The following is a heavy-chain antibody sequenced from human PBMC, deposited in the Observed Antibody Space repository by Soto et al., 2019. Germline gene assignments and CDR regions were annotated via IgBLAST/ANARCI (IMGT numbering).Heavy chain of an antibody. Sequence: SENLSLTCAISVDTVSSNSAAWTWISQSPSRGLEWLGKTYYRSKWYNEYAVSVKSRISINADTSKKQFSLQLDSVTPEDTAVYYRARGVYSMEVLDQATMDQVSS. CDR2: TYYRSKWYN. CDR1: VDTVSSNSAA. J-gene: IGHJ6*02. V-gene: IGHV6-1*01. D-gene: IGHD3-16*01. CDR3: ARGVYSMEV.